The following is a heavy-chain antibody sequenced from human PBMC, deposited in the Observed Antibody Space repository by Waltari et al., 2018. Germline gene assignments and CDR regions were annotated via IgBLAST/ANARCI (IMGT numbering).Heavy chain of an antibody. Sequence: QVQLVQSGAEVKKPGASVKVSCKASGYTFTSYDINWVRQATGQGLEWMGWMKPNSGNTGDAQKVQGRVTITRNTSISTAYMERSSLRSEDTAVYYCARVNRVLLWFGESYGMDVWGQGTTVTVSS. D-gene: IGHD3-10*01. CDR3: ARVNRVLLWFGESYGMDV. CDR2: MKPNSGNT. V-gene: IGHV1-8*03. CDR1: GYTFTSYD. J-gene: IGHJ6*02.